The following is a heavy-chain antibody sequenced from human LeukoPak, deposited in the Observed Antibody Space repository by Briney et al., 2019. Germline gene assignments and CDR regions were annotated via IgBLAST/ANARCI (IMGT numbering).Heavy chain of an antibody. CDR3: AKVADYSSGYYYFRD. CDR2: ISGSGGST. CDR1: GFTFDDYA. J-gene: IGHJ4*02. V-gene: IGHV3-23*01. Sequence: GRSLRLSCAASGFTFDDYAMHWVRQAPGKGLEWVSAISGSGGSTYYADSVKGRFTISRDNSKNTLYLQMNSLRAEDTAVYYCAKVADYSSGYYYFRDWGQGTLVTVSS. D-gene: IGHD3-22*01.